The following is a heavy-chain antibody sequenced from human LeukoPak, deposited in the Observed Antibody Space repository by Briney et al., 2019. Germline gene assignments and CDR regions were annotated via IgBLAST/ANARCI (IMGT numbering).Heavy chain of an antibody. J-gene: IGHJ4*02. Sequence: ASVKVSFKASGYTFTSYGISWVRQAPGQGLEWMGWISAYDGNTNYAQKLQGRVTMTTDTSTSTAYMELRSLRSDDTAVYYCARESSGWYYFDYWGQGTLVTVSS. CDR2: ISAYDGNT. CDR1: GYTFTSYG. D-gene: IGHD6-19*01. CDR3: ARESSGWYYFDY. V-gene: IGHV1-18*01.